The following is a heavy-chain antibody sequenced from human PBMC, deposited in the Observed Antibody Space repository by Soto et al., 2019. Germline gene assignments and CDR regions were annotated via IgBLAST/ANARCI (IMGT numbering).Heavy chain of an antibody. V-gene: IGHV4-59*11. CDR3: ARTLDYGHMDV. J-gene: IGHJ6*03. Sequence: PSETLSLTCTVSGDSFRNLYWSWVRQPPGKGPEWIAYIYNTARTNYNPSLKRRLTISVDTSKNQFSPKLTSVTAADTAVYYCARTLDYGHMDVWGKGTTVTVSS. D-gene: IGHD3-16*01. CDR2: IYNTART. CDR1: GDSFRNLY.